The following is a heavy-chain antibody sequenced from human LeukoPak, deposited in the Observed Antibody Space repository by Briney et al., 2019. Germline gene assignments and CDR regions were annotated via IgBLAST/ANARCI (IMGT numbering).Heavy chain of an antibody. D-gene: IGHD6-19*01. CDR3: AKDRGTGWYVSLDY. CDR1: GFTFRSYA. J-gene: IGHJ4*02. Sequence: GGSLRLSCSASGFTFRSYAIHWVRQAPGKGLEWVAFISYDGAVKYFADSVKGRFTISRDNSKNTLYLQMNSLRAEDTAVYYCAKDRGTGWYVSLDYWGQGTLVTVSS. CDR2: ISYDGAVK. V-gene: IGHV3-30-3*01.